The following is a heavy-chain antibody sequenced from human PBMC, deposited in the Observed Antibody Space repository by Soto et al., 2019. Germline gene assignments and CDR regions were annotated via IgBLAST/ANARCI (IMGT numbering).Heavy chain of an antibody. CDR3: AMDYGDRPEYFKP. Sequence: QVQLVQSGPDLKRPGASMKVSCKASGYTFTSYGISWVRQAPGQGLEWMAWISPLKGRTQYSQKAQGRVTLSTDTSSTTAYMEMTTLRVDDTAVYYCAMDYGDRPEYFKPWGQGTLVTVS. V-gene: IGHV1-18*04. J-gene: IGHJ1*01. CDR2: ISPLKGRT. D-gene: IGHD4-17*01. CDR1: GYTFTSYG.